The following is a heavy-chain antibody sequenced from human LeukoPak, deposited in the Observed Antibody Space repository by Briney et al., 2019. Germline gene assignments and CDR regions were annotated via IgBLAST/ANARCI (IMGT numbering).Heavy chain of an antibody. CDR3: ARAPLPPDRDLEWLLNDAFDI. CDR1: GFTFSSYS. D-gene: IGHD3-3*01. CDR2: ISSSSSYI. V-gene: IGHV3-21*01. Sequence: GGSLRLSCAASGFTFSSYSMNWVRQAPGKGLEWVSSISSSSSYICYADSVKGRFTISRDNAKNSLYLQMNSLRAEDTAVYYCARAPLPPDRDLEWLLNDAFDIWGQGTMVTVSS. J-gene: IGHJ3*02.